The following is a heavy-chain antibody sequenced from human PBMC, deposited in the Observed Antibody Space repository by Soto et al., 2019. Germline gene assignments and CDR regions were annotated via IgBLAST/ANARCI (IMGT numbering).Heavy chain of an antibody. V-gene: IGHV3-30-3*01. J-gene: IGHJ6*02. CDR1: GFTFSSYA. CDR3: ARDAFSSTSNNYYYYGMDV. Sequence: GGSLRLSCAASGFTFSSYAMHWVRQAPGKGLEWVAVISYDGSNKYYADSVKGRFTISRDNSKNTLYLQMNSLRAEDTAVYYCARDAFSSTSNNYYYYGMDVWGQGTTVTVSS. D-gene: IGHD2-2*01. CDR2: ISYDGSNK.